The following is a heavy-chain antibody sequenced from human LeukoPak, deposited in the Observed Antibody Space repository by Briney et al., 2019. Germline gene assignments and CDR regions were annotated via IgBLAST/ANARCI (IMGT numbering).Heavy chain of an antibody. CDR3: AVPLPLAGSGWYGYYFDY. V-gene: IGHV1-2*02. CDR1: GYTFTGYH. Sequence: ASVKVSCKASGYTFTGYHLHWVRQAPGQGLEWMGWINPNSGGTNYAQKFQGRVTMTRDTSISTAYMELSRLRSDDTAVYYCAVPLPLAGSGWYGYYFDYWGQGTLVTVSS. J-gene: IGHJ4*02. CDR2: INPNSGGT. D-gene: IGHD6-19*01.